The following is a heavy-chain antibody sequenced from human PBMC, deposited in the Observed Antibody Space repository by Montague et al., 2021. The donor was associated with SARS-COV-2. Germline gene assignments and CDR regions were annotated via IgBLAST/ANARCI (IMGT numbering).Heavy chain of an antibody. J-gene: IGHJ4*02. Sequence: CAISGDSVATNRGSSNGDTLSPSRHLEWVCRTFYRSEWYSDYSVSVKSRISINPDTSKNQFSLQLNSVTPEDTAVYYCARAERGSCGDGNCYQYFFNYWGQGTLVTVSS. D-gene: IGHD2-15*01. CDR1: GDSVATNRGS. CDR2: TFYRSEWYS. CDR3: ARAERGSCGDGNCYQYFFNY. V-gene: IGHV6-1*01.